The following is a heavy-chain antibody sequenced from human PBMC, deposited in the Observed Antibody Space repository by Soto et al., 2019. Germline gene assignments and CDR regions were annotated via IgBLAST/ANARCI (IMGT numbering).Heavy chain of an antibody. D-gene: IGHD2-21*02. Sequence: SETLSLTCTVSGGSISSGDYYWSWIRQPPGKGLEWIGYIYYSDSTNYNPSLKSRVTISVDTSKNQFSLKLNSVTAADTAVYYCARDLWGYCGTDCYPLDVWGQGTTVTVSS. CDR3: ARDLWGYCGTDCYPLDV. J-gene: IGHJ6*02. V-gene: IGHV4-61*08. CDR1: GGSISSGDYY. CDR2: IYYSDST.